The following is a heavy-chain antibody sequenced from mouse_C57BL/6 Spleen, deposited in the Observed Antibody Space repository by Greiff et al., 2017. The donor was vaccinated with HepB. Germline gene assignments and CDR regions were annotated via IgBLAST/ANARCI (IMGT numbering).Heavy chain of an antibody. V-gene: IGHV5-17*01. D-gene: IGHD1-1*01. CDR3: ANRVDWDFDV. J-gene: IGHJ1*03. CDR2: ISSGSSTI. CDR1: GFTFSDYG. Sequence: EVKLMESGGGLVKPGGSLKLSCAASGFTFSDYGMHWVRQAPEKGLEWVAYISSGSSTIYYADTVKGRFTISRDNAKNTLFLQMTSLRSEDTAMYYCANRVDWDFDVWGTGTTVTVSS.